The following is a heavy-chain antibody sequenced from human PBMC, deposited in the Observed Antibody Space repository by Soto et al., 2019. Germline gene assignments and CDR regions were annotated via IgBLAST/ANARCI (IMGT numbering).Heavy chain of an antibody. Sequence: GGSLRLSCAASGFTFSSYAMSWVRQAPGKGLEWVSAISGSGGSTYYADSVKGRFTISRDNSKNTLYLQMNSLRAEDTAVYYCAKSSVAPSLDPLAAYDYWGQGTLVTVSS. V-gene: IGHV3-23*01. D-gene: IGHD6-25*01. J-gene: IGHJ4*02. CDR2: ISGSGGST. CDR1: GFTFSSYA. CDR3: AKSSVAPSLDPLAAYDY.